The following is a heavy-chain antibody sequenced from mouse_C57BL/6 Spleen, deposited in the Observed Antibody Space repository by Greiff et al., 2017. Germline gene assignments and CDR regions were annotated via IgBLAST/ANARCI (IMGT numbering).Heavy chain of an antibody. J-gene: IGHJ2*01. Sequence: QVQLQQSGPELVKPGASVQISCKASGYAFSSSWMNWVKQRPGKGLEWIGRIYPGDGDTNYNGKFKGKATLTADKSSSTAYMQLSSLTSEYSAVYFCASDGYFDYWGQGTTRTVSS. D-gene: IGHD2-3*01. CDR2: IYPGDGDT. CDR3: ASDGYFDY. CDR1: GYAFSSSW. V-gene: IGHV1-82*01.